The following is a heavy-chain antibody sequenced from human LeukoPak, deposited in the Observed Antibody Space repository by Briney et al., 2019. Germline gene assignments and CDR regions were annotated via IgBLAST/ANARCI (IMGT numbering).Heavy chain of an antibody. Sequence: SETLSLTCTVSGGSISDYYWSWIRRPPGKGLEWIGYTHYSGSTNYNPSLKSRVTISVDTSKNQFSLELSSVTAADTAVYYCASESVALAGIDYWGQGTLVTVSS. J-gene: IGHJ4*02. CDR1: GGSISDYY. V-gene: IGHV4-59*08. CDR2: THYSGST. D-gene: IGHD6-19*01. CDR3: ASESVALAGIDY.